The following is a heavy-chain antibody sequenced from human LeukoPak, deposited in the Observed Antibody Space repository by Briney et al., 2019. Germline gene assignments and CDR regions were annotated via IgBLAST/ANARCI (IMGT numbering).Heavy chain of an antibody. J-gene: IGHJ6*03. CDR3: ARRHIPYYMDV. Sequence: NPSETLSLTCTVSGGSISSTSFYWDWIRQPPGKGLEWIGSIYYSRSTYYNPSLKSRLTISVDTSKNQFSLNLTSVTAADTAVYYCARRHIPYYMDVWGEGTTVTVSS. CDR1: GGSISSTSFY. CDR2: IYYSRST. V-gene: IGHV4-39*01.